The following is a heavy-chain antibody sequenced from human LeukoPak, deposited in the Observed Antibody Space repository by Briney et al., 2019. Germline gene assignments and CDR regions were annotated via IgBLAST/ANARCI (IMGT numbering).Heavy chain of an antibody. CDR2: TWYDGSDK. CDR1: GFTFSSYG. CDR3: ARGLVIIKSGIDY. Sequence: GGSLRLSCAASGFTFSSYGMHWVRQAPGKGLEWVAVTWYDGSDKYYADSVKGRFTISRDNSKNTLYLQMNGLRAEDTAIYYCARGLVIIKSGIDYWGQGTLATVSS. D-gene: IGHD3-22*01. J-gene: IGHJ4*02. V-gene: IGHV3-33*01.